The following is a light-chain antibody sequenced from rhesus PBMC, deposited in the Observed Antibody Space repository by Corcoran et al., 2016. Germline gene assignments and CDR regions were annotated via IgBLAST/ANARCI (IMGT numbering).Light chain of an antibody. CDR1: SSISSW. V-gene: IGKV1-22*01. CDR3: LQYSSSPFT. Sequence: DIQTTQSPSSLFASVGDTVTTTCRASSSISSWLDWFQQKPGKATKLLIYKGSRLQSGVPARFSGSGAGTDFTLTISSLQPEDFATYYCLQYSSSPFTFGPGTKLDI. CDR2: KGS. J-gene: IGKJ3*01.